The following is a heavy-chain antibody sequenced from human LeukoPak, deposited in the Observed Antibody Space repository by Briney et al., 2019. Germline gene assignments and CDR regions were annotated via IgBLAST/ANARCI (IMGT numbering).Heavy chain of an antibody. Sequence: GGSLRRSCAASGFTFSDHYMDWVRQAPGKGLEWVGRIRKKENSYTTEYAASVKGRFIISRDDSKNSLYLQMNSLKTEDTAVYYCTRVDSSYYLDYWGQGTQVTVSS. D-gene: IGHD3-22*01. CDR1: GFTFSDHY. V-gene: IGHV3-72*01. CDR3: TRVDSSYYLDY. J-gene: IGHJ4*02. CDR2: IRKKENSYTT.